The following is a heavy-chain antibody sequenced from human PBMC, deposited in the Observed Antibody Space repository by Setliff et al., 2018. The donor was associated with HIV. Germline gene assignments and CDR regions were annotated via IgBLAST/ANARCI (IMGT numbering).Heavy chain of an antibody. CDR1: GGTFSSYA. J-gene: IGHJ3*02. CDR2: ISPSGIST. CDR3: ARSGDSSGWYVAGTFDI. D-gene: IGHD6-19*01. V-gene: IGHV1-18*01. Sequence: GASVKVSCKASGGKASGGTFSSYAISWVRQAPGQGLEWMGMISPSGISTSYAQKIQGRATMTTDTSTSTAYLELRSLRSDDTAVYYCARSGDSSGWYVAGTFDIWGQGSMVTVSS.